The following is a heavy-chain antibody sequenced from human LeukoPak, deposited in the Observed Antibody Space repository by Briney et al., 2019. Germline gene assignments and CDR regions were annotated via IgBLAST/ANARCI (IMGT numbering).Heavy chain of an antibody. CDR1: GGSISGYY. J-gene: IGHJ6*02. D-gene: IGHD3-3*01. CDR3: AKDLYDFWSGRLYYYYGMDV. V-gene: IGHV3-9*01. Sequence: LSLTCTVSGGSISGYYWSWIRQPPGKGLEWVSGISWNSGSIGYADSAKGRFTISRDNAKNSLYLQMNSLRAEDTALYYCAKDLYDFWSGRLYYYYGMDVWGQGTTVTVSS. CDR2: ISWNSGSI.